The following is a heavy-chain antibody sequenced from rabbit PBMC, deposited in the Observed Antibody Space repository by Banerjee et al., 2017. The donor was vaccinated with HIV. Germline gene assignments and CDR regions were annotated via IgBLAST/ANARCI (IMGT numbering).Heavy chain of an antibody. CDR1: GSDISSNA. CDR2: IYSGSGSA. Sequence: QEQLVESGGGLVQPEGSLTLTCKASGSDISSNAMCWVRQAPGKGLELIACIYSGSGSALYVSWAKGRFTISKTSSTTVTLQMTSLTAADTATYFCAREESDGGGHLKLWGPGTLVTVS. J-gene: IGHJ4*01. D-gene: IGHD2-1*01. CDR3: AREESDGGGHLKL. V-gene: IGHV1S45*01.